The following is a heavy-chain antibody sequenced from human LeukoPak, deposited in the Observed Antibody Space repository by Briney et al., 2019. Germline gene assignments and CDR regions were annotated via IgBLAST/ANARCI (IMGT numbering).Heavy chain of an antibody. V-gene: IGHV4-34*01. D-gene: IGHD6-19*01. Sequence: PSETLSLTCAVYGGSFSGYYWSWIRQPPGKGLEWIGEINHSGSTNYNPSLKSRVTISVDTSKNQFSLKLSSVTAADTAVHYCARVNSGWYLGNYFDYWGQGTLVTVSS. CDR2: INHSGST. J-gene: IGHJ4*02. CDR1: GGSFSGYY. CDR3: ARVNSGWYLGNYFDY.